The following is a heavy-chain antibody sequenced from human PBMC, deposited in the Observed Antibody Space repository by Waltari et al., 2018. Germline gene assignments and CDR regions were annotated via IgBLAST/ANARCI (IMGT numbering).Heavy chain of an antibody. CDR2: IYHSGST. V-gene: IGHV4-38-2*02. Sequence: QVQLQESGPGLVKPSETLSLTCAVSGYSISSGYYWGWIRQPPGRGLEWIGSIYHSGSTYYNPALKSRVTISVDTSKNQFSLKRSSVTAADTAVYYCARDGRGCTNGVCPRAFDIWGQGTMVTVSS. CDR1: GYSISSGYY. J-gene: IGHJ3*02. D-gene: IGHD2-8*01. CDR3: ARDGRGCTNGVCPRAFDI.